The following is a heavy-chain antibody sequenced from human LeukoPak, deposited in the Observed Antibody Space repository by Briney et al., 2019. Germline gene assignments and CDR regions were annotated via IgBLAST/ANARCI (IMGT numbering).Heavy chain of an antibody. D-gene: IGHD3-10*01. CDR1: GFTVSSNY. CDR3: ARESGFRGDAFDI. CDR2: ISSSGSTI. Sequence: GGSLRLSCAASGFTVSSNYMNWVRQAPGKGLEWVSYISSSGSTIYYADSVKGRFTISRDNAKNSLYLQMNSLRAEDTAVYYCARESGFRGDAFDIWGQGTMVTVSS. J-gene: IGHJ3*02. V-gene: IGHV3-48*03.